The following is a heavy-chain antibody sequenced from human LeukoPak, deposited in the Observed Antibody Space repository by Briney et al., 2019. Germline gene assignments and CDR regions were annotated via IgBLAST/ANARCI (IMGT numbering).Heavy chain of an antibody. CDR2: INQSGST. V-gene: IGHV4-34*01. CDR1: GGSFSGYY. J-gene: IGHJ5*02. Sequence: SETLSRTCAVYGGSFSGYYWSWIRQPPGKGLEWIGEINQSGSTNYNPSLKSRVTISVDTSKNQFSLKLSSVTAADTAVYYCARVTLYCSGGSCYPGWFDPWRQGTLVTVSS. D-gene: IGHD2-15*01. CDR3: ARVTLYCSGGSCYPGWFDP.